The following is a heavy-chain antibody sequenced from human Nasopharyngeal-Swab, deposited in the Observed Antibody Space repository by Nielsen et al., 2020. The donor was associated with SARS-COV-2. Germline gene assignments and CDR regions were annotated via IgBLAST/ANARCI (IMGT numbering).Heavy chain of an antibody. CDR1: GFTFDDYA. CDR2: ISWNSGST. J-gene: IGHJ6*03. D-gene: IGHD5-18*01. CDR3: AKDRGQLWLEDYMDV. Sequence: SLKISCAASGFTFDDYAMHWVRQAPGKGLEWVSGISWNSGSTGYADSVKGRFTISRDNAKNSLYLQMNSLRPEDTALYDCAKDRGQLWLEDYMDVWGKGTTVTVSS. V-gene: IGHV3-9*01.